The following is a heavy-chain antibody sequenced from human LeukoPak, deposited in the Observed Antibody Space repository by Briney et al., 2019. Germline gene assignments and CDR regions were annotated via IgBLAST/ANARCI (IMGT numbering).Heavy chain of an antibody. V-gene: IGHV6-1*01. CDR2: AYYRSKLYN. CDR1: GDSVSSNSAA. J-gene: IGHJ5*02. D-gene: IGHD2-2*02. CDR3: ARGRRDIVVVPAAIFGNWFDP. Sequence: SQTLSLTCAISGDSVSSNSAAWNWIRQSPSRGLEWLGRAYYRSKLYNDYAVSVKSRITINPDTSKNQFSLQLNSVTPEDTAVYYCARGRRDIVVVPAAIFGNWFDPWGQGTLVTVSS.